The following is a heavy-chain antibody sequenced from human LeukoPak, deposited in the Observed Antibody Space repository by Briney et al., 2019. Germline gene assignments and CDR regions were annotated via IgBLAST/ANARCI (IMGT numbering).Heavy chain of an antibody. V-gene: IGHV3-30*03. J-gene: IGHJ4*02. CDR3: ARAVDTPMVSDY. CDR1: GFYFKNSG. Sequence: GGSLRLSCEASGFYFKNSGLHWVRQAPGKGLEWLAVISYDGSNKNYADSVKGRFTISRDNSENTLYLQMNSLRAEDTAVYYCARAVDTPMVSDYWGQGTLVTVSS. D-gene: IGHD5-18*01. CDR2: ISYDGSNK.